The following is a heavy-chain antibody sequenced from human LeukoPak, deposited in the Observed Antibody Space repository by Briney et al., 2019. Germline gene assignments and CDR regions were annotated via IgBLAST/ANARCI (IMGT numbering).Heavy chain of an antibody. J-gene: IGHJ4*02. V-gene: IGHV1-2*04. CDR3: ARSGTRGPHHDILTGYPDY. CDR1: GYTFTGYY. Sequence: ASVKVSCKASGYTFTGYYMHWVRQAPGQGLEWMGWINPNSGGTNYAQKFQGWVTMTRDTSISTAFMELSRLRSDDTAVYYCARSGTRGPHHDILTGYPDYWGQGTLVTVSS. CDR2: INPNSGGT. D-gene: IGHD3-9*01.